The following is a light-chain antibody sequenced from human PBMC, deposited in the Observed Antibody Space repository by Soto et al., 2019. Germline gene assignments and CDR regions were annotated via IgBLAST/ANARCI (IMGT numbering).Light chain of an antibody. CDR2: GNT. CDR3: QSYDDSLSVHYV. J-gene: IGLJ1*01. Sequence: QAVVTQPPSVSGAPGQRVTISCTGSSSNIGSTYDVQWYQQLPGTAPKLLIHGNTDRPSGVPDRFSGSKSGTSASLAITALQADDEADYYCQSYDDSLSVHYVFGTGTKLTVL. CDR1: SSNIGSTYD. V-gene: IGLV1-40*01.